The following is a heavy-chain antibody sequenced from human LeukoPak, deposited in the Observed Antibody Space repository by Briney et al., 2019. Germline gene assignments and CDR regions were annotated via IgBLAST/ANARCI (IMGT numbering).Heavy chain of an antibody. D-gene: IGHD2-2*01. V-gene: IGHV3-23*01. CDR3: AKDRGALSDIVVVPAAICFDY. J-gene: IGHJ4*02. CDR2: ISGSGGST. Sequence: AGGSLRLSCAASGFTFSSYGMSWVRQAPGKGLEWVSAISGSGGSTYYADSVKGRFTISRDNSKNTLYLQMNSLRAEDTAVYYCAKDRGALSDIVVVPAAICFDYWGQGTLVTVSS. CDR1: GFTFSSYG.